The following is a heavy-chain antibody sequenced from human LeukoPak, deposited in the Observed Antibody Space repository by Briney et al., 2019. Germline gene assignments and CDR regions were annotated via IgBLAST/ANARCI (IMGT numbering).Heavy chain of an antibody. D-gene: IGHD3-10*01. CDR1: GFTFSSYW. CDR3: ARETHGDYMDV. V-gene: IGHV3-7*01. J-gene: IGHJ6*03. Sequence: PGGSLRLSXAASGFTFSSYWMSWVRQAPGKGLEGVANIKQDGSEKYYVDSVKGRFTISRDNAKNSLYLQMNSLRAEDTAVYYCARETHGDYMDVWGKRTTVTVSS. CDR2: IKQDGSEK.